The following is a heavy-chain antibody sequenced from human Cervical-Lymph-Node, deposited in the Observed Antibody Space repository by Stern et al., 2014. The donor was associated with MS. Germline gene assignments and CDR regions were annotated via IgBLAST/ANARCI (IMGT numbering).Heavy chain of an antibody. J-gene: IGHJ4*02. D-gene: IGHD3-22*01. CDR1: GGTFSSYA. CDR2: IIPIVGTA. Sequence: MQLVESGAEVKKPGSSVKVSCTASGGTFSSYAINWVRQAPGQGPEWMGGIIPIVGTANYAQKCQGRVTISADESTSTAYMELSSLRSEDTAVYYCARDRRHYDTSGGYYFDSWGQGTLVTVSS. V-gene: IGHV1-69*01. CDR3: ARDRRHYDTSGGYYFDS.